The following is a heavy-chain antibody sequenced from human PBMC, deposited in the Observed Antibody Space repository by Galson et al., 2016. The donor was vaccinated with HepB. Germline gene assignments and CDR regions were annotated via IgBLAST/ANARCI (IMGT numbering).Heavy chain of an antibody. J-gene: IGHJ4*02. CDR1: GFTVGNNY. CDR3: AREFQYESRGFAYKRPFDY. D-gene: IGHD3-22*01. V-gene: IGHV3-53*01. Sequence: SLRLSCAASGFTVGNNYMNWVRQAPGEGLEWISTIYNDGSTHYADSVRGRFTFSRDNSKNTLYLQMNNLRADDTAVYYCAREFQYESRGFAYKRPFDYWGQGTLVTVAS. CDR2: IYNDGST.